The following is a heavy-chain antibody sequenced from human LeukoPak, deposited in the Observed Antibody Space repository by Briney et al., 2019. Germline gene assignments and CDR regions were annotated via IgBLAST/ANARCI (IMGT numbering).Heavy chain of an antibody. Sequence: GGSLRLSCTASGFTFNGYSMNWVRQAPGKGLEWVANIKQDGSEKYYVDSVKGRFAISRDNAKKSLYLQMSSLRAEDTAVYYCARETEMANLDYWGQGTLVTVSS. D-gene: IGHD5-24*01. CDR2: IKQDGSEK. J-gene: IGHJ4*02. CDR1: GFTFNGYS. V-gene: IGHV3-7*04. CDR3: ARETEMANLDY.